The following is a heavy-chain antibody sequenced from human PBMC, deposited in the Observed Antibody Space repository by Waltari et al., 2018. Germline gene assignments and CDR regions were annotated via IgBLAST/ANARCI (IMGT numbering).Heavy chain of an antibody. CDR3: ARVAPNWSVDL. CDR1: GFTFGSYW. V-gene: IGHV3-74*01. J-gene: IGHJ2*01. Sequence: EVQLVESGGGLVQPGGSLRLSCAASGFTFGSYWMHWVRQPPGTGLVWVSRVNNDGSGTIYADSVKGRFTISRDNGKNTLYLQMNSLRAEDTGVYYCARVAPNWSVDLWGRGTLVTVSS. CDR2: VNNDGSGT.